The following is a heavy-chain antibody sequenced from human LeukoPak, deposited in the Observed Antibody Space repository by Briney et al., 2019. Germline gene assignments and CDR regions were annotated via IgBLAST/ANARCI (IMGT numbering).Heavy chain of an antibody. CDR2: IYYSGRV. J-gene: IGHJ3*02. V-gene: IGHV4-28*05. CDR3: AKTRSGTYYGDSFDI. D-gene: IGHD1-26*01. CDR1: GDSITRSDW. Sequence: SDTLSLTCAASGDSITRSDWWAWIRQPPGKGLEWLGNIYYSGRVYHNPSLQTRVTMSVDSSKNQFSLRLGSVTAVDTAVYFCAKTRSGTYYGDSFDIWGQGILVTVSS.